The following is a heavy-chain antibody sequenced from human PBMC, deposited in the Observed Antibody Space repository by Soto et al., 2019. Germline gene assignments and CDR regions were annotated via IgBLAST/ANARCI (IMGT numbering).Heavy chain of an antibody. D-gene: IGHD3-3*01. J-gene: IGHJ4*02. V-gene: IGHV4-59*08. Sequence: SETLSLTCTVSGGSISSYYWSWIRKPPGKGLEWIGYIYYSGSTNYNPSLKSRVTISVDTSKNQFSLKLNSVTAADTAVYYCARTYDFWIGSKPVFYFDFWGQGTLVTVSS. CDR2: IYYSGST. CDR1: GGSISSYY. CDR3: ARTYDFWIGSKPVFYFDF.